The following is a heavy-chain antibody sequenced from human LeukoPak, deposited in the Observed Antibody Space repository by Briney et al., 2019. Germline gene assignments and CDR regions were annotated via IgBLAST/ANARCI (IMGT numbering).Heavy chain of an antibody. V-gene: IGHV4-39*02. J-gene: IGHJ4*02. CDR2: IYYSGST. D-gene: IGHD6-13*01. Sequence: SETLPLTCTVSGGSISSSSYYWGWIRQPPGKGLEWIGSIYYSGSTYYNPSLKSRVTISVDTSKNQFSLKLSSVTAADTAVYYCARDHVAAGLFFDSWGQGTLVTVPS. CDR3: ARDHVAAGLFFDS. CDR1: GGSISSSSYY.